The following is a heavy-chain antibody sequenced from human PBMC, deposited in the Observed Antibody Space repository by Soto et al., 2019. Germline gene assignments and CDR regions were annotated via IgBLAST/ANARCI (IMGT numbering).Heavy chain of an antibody. CDR1: GFTFRSYW. V-gene: IGHV3-7*03. D-gene: IGHD4-17*01. Sequence: EVQVVESGGGLVQPGGSLRVSCVGSGFTFRSYWMSWVRQAPGKGLEWVANIRPDGSEKCYVDSVKGRFTISRDNAKNSLYLQMSSLRAEDTAVYYCAREEGATVANNWFDSWGQGALVTVSS. CDR2: IRPDGSEK. J-gene: IGHJ5*01. CDR3: AREEGATVANNWFDS.